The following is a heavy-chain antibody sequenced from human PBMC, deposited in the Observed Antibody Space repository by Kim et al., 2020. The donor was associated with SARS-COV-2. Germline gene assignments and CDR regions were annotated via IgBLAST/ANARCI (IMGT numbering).Heavy chain of an antibody. Sequence: GGSLRLSCAASGFTFSSYAMSWVRQAPGKGLEWVSAISGSGGSTYYADSVKGRFTISRDNSKNTLYLQMNSLRAEDTAVYYCAKGVFGEPPYAKLTYFDYWGQGTLVTVSS. V-gene: IGHV3-23*01. CDR3: AKGVFGEPPYAKLTYFDY. J-gene: IGHJ4*02. CDR1: GFTFSSYA. D-gene: IGHD3-10*02. CDR2: ISGSGGST.